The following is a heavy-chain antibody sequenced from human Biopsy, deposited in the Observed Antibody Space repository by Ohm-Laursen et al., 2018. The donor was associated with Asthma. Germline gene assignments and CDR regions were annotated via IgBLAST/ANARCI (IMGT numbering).Heavy chain of an antibody. CDR2: ISVYNGNT. CDR3: ARAVDYSHYYGIDV. CDR1: GYTFNSAG. Sequence: SVKVSCNTSGYTFNSAGITWVRQAPGQGLEWMGWISVYNGNTKVAQKLQDRVTMITDTSTSTVYMELRSLRSDDTAVYFCARAVDYSHYYGIDVWGQGTTVTVS. D-gene: IGHD3-10*01. V-gene: IGHV1-18*01. J-gene: IGHJ6*02.